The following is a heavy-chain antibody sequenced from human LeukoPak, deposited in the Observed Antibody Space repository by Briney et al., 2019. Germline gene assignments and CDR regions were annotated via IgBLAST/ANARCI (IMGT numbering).Heavy chain of an antibody. CDR3: ARGQVVPAASFDY. CDR2: ISSNGGST. D-gene: IGHD2-2*01. Sequence: GGSLRLSCAASGFTFSSYATHWVRQAPGKGLEYVSAISSNGGSTYYANSVKGRFTISRDNSKNTLYLQMGSLRAEDMAVYYCARGQVVPAASFDYWGQGTLVTVSS. J-gene: IGHJ4*02. V-gene: IGHV3-64*01. CDR1: GFTFSSYA.